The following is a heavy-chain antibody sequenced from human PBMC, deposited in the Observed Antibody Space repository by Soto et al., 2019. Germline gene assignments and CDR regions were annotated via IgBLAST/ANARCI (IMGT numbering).Heavy chain of an antibody. J-gene: IGHJ5*02. CDR3: AKLSCTSSTCYFTGWFDP. Sequence: SETLSLTCTVSGDSISGGSSFWSWIRQPPGKGLEWIANVYYSGSSYYNPSLKSRLTISVDTTKNQFSLQLKSMTAADTAVYYCAKLSCTSSTCYFTGWFDPGGQGTLVTSPQ. CDR2: VYYSGSS. CDR1: GDSISGGSSF. V-gene: IGHV4-31*03. D-gene: IGHD2-2*01.